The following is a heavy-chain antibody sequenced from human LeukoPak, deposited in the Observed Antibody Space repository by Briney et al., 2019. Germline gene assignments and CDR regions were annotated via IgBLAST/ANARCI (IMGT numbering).Heavy chain of an antibody. J-gene: IGHJ5*02. V-gene: IGHV1-69*05. CDR1: GGTFSSYA. D-gene: IGHD5-24*01. CDR2: IIPIFGTA. CDR3: ARGGWLQNVNRFDP. Sequence: GASVKVSCKASGGTFSSYAISWVRQAPGQGLEWMGGIIPIFGTANYAQKFQGRVTITTDESTSTAYMELSSLRSEDTAVYYCARGGWLQNVNRFDPWGQGTLVTVSS.